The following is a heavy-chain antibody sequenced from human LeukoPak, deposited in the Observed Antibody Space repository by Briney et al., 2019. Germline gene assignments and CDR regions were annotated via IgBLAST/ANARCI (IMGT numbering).Heavy chain of an antibody. CDR1: GYSFTNYW. CDR3: ARGYDIDV. J-gene: IGHJ6*02. V-gene: IGHV5-51*01. Sequence: GESLKISCKGSGYSFTNYWIDWVRHMPGKGLEWMGIIYPGDSETRYSPSFQGQVSISVDKSISTAYLQWSSLKASDTALYYCARGYDIDVWGQGTTVTVSS. CDR2: IYPGDSET.